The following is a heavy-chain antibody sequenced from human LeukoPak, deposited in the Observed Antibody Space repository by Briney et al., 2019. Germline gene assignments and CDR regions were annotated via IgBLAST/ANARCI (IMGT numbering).Heavy chain of an antibody. CDR1: GLTFSSSW. D-gene: IGHD1-26*01. Sequence: GGSLRLSCAVSGLTFSSSWMDWVRQAPGKGLEWVSAIRDSGSSTHYADSVKGRFTTSRDNSKNTLFLQMNSLRAEDTAIYYCAKYGPQDSGSSHFDYWGQGALVTVSS. J-gene: IGHJ4*02. CDR2: IRDSGSST. V-gene: IGHV3-23*01. CDR3: AKYGPQDSGSSHFDY.